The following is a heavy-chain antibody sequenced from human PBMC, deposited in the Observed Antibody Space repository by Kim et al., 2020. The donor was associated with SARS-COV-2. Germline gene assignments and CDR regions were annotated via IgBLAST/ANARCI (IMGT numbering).Heavy chain of an antibody. CDR1: GYTFTGYY. D-gene: IGHD6-13*01. J-gene: IGHJ2*01. CDR2: INPNSGGT. V-gene: IGHV1-2*06. Sequence: ASVKVSCKASGYTFTGYYMHWVRQAPGQGLEWMGRINPNSGGTNYAQKFQGRVTMTRDTSISTAYMELSRLRSDDTAVYYCARSGLAAAGIYWGEYWYFDLWGRGTLGTVSS. CDR3: ARSGLAAAGIYWGEYWYFDL.